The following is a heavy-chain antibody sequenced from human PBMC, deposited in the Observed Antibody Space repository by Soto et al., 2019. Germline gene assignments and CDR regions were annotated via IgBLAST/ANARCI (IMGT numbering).Heavy chain of an antibody. Sequence: ASVKVSCKVSGYTLTELSMHWVRQAPGKGLEWMGGFDPEDGETIYAQKFQGRVTMTEDTSTDTAYMELSSLRSEDTAVYYCATDHPMYYYDSNSLPRWFDPWGQGTLVTVSS. CDR3: ATDHPMYYYDSNSLPRWFDP. J-gene: IGHJ5*02. CDR1: GYTLTELS. V-gene: IGHV1-24*01. CDR2: FDPEDGET. D-gene: IGHD3-22*01.